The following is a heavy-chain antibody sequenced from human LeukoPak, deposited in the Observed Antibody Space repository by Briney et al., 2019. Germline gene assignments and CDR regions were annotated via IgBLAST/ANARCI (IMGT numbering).Heavy chain of an antibody. V-gene: IGHV3-66*01. Sequence: PGGSLRLSCAASGFTVNSNYMSWVRQAPGKGLEWVSVVYSGDRTYYADSVKGRFTISRDNAKNSLYLQMNSLRAEDTAVYYCARDGKGYSGYDLDYWGQGTLVTVSS. CDR2: VYSGDRT. CDR1: GFTVNSNY. D-gene: IGHD5-12*01. CDR3: ARDGKGYSGYDLDY. J-gene: IGHJ4*02.